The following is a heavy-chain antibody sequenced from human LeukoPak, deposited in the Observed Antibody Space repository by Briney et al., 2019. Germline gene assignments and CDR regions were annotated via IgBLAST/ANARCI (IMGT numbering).Heavy chain of an antibody. V-gene: IGHV3-7*01. Sequence: GGSLRRSCAASGFTFSRYWMSWVRQAPGKGLEWVANIKQDGSEKYYVDSVKGRFTISRDNAKNSLYLQMNSLRAEDTAVYYCARLGVTFDYWGQGTLVTVSS. D-gene: IGHD3-10*01. CDR3: ARLGVTFDY. CDR1: GFTFSRYW. CDR2: IKQDGSEK. J-gene: IGHJ4*02.